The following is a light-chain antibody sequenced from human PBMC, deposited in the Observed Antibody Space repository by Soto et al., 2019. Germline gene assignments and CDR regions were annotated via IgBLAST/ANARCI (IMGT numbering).Light chain of an antibody. CDR1: QGIYDH. V-gene: IGKV1-27*01. Sequence: DIQMTQSPSSLSASIGDTVSITCRASQGIYDHLDWFQQNQGAGPKLLIFGASAVQPGAPSRFSGGGSGTGFTLAITNLQPEDVATYYCHSDDRSPSWTFGQGTRVAI. CDR3: HSDDRSPSWT. J-gene: IGKJ1*01. CDR2: GAS.